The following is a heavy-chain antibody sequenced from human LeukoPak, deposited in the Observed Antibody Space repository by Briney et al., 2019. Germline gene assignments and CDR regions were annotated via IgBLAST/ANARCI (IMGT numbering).Heavy chain of an antibody. J-gene: IGHJ4*02. V-gene: IGHV4-30-4*01. CDR3: ARVPGVAGTDYFDY. CDR1: GGSISSGDYY. D-gene: IGHD6-19*01. CDR2: IYYSGST. Sequence: SQTLSLTCTVSGGSISSGDYYWSWIRQPPGKGLEWIGYIYYSGSTYYNPSLRSRVTMSVDTSKNQFSLKLNSVTAADTAVYYCARVPGVAGTDYFDYWGQGTLVTVSS.